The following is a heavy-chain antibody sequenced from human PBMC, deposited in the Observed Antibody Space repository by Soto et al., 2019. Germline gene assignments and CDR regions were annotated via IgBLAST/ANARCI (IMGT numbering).Heavy chain of an antibody. J-gene: IGHJ6*01. CDR2: IGYDGSKI. CDR3: ARPLEQHQMGFGMDV. Sequence: QVQLVQSGGGVVQPGGSLRLSCAASGFTFSSYGMHWVRQAPGKGLEWVAVIGYDGSKIYYADSVKGRFTISRDNSQSTLYLQINSLKAEDTAVYYCARPLEQHQMGFGMDVWGQGSPVTVSS. D-gene: IGHD6-13*01. CDR1: GFTFSSYG. V-gene: IGHV3-33*01.